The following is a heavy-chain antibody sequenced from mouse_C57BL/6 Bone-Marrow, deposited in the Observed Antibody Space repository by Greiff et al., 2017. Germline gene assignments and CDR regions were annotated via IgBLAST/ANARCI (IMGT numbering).Heavy chain of an antibody. J-gene: IGHJ3*01. Sequence: DVKLEESGGGLVQPGGSMKLSCAASGFTFSDAWMAWVRQSPEKGLEWVAAIRNKANNHATYYAESVTGRFTISRDDSKSSVYLRVNSVGSEDTSIYYCTRSGGYLLFAYWGQGTLVTVSA. D-gene: IGHD2-3*01. V-gene: IGHV6-6*01. CDR1: GFTFSDAW. CDR2: IRNKANNHAT. CDR3: TRSGGYLLFAY.